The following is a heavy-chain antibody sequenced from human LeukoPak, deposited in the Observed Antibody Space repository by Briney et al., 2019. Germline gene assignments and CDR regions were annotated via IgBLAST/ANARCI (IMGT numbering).Heavy chain of an antibody. Sequence: SETLSLTCAVYGGSFSGYYWSWIRQPPGKGLEWIGEINHSGSTNYNPSLKSRVTISVDTSKNQFSLKLSSVTAADTAVYYCARGQRYFDWFYGMDVWGQGTTVTVSS. CDR2: INHSGST. CDR1: GGSFSGYY. D-gene: IGHD3-9*01. J-gene: IGHJ6*02. CDR3: ARGQRYFDWFYGMDV. V-gene: IGHV4-34*01.